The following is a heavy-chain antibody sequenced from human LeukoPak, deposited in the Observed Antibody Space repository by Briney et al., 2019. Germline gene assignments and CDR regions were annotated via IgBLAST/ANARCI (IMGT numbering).Heavy chain of an antibody. D-gene: IGHD6-19*01. J-gene: IGHJ4*02. V-gene: IGHV4-61*02. CDR1: GGSISSGTYY. Sequence: SETLSLTCTVSGGSISSGTYYWNWFRQPAGKGLEWIGRIYPNGSTNYNPSLKSRVTISVDTSKNQVSLKLNSVTAADTAVYYCARYEAVAGVFDYWGQGTLVTVSS. CDR3: ARYEAVAGVFDY. CDR2: IYPNGST.